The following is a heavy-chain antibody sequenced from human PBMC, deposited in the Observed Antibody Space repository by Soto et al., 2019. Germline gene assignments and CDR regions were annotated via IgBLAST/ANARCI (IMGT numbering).Heavy chain of an antibody. Sequence: PSETLSLTCTVSGGSISSCDYYWSWIRQPPGKGLERIGYIYYSGSTYYNPSLKSRVTISVDTSKNQFSLKLSSVTAADTAVYYCASTPLNPTVTTTHLFDPWGQGTLVTVSS. CDR3: ASTPLNPTVTTTHLFDP. J-gene: IGHJ5*02. D-gene: IGHD4-4*01. V-gene: IGHV4-30-4*01. CDR1: GGSISSCDYY. CDR2: IYYSGST.